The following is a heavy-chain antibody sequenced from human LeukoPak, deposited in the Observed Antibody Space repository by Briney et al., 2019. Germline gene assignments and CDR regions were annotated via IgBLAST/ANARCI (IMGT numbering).Heavy chain of an antibody. Sequence: SETLSLTCTVSGGSISSGGYYWSWIRQHPGKGLEWIGYIYYRGSTYYNPSLKGRVTTSVDTSKNQFSLKLSSLTAADTAVYYCARSGLGPMYYFDYWGQGTLVTVSS. V-gene: IGHV4-31*02. CDR3: ARSGLGPMYYFDY. CDR1: GGSISSGGYY. J-gene: IGHJ4*02. D-gene: IGHD3-10*02. CDR2: IYYRGST.